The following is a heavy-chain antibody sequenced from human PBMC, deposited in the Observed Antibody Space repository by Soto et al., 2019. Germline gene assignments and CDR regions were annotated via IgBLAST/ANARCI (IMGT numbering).Heavy chain of an antibody. CDR2: IFSNDEK. V-gene: IGHV2-26*01. Sequence: QVTLKESGPVLVKPTETLTLTCTVSGFSLSNARMGVSWIRQPPGKALEWLAHIFSNDEKSYSTSLKSRLTISKDTSKSQVVLTMTNMDPVDTATYYCARIRGYDFWSGYYSRDAFDIWGQGTMVTVSS. CDR1: GFSLSNARMG. CDR3: ARIRGYDFWSGYYSRDAFDI. J-gene: IGHJ3*02. D-gene: IGHD3-3*01.